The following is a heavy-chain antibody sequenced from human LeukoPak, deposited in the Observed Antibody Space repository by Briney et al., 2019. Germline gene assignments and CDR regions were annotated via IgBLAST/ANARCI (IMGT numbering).Heavy chain of an antibody. Sequence: PSETLSLTCTASGGSISNYHWSCIRQPAGKGLEWIGQIHTSGSTNYNPPLKSRVSMSIDTTEDQVSLTIRSVTAADTAFYYCARRDISSGWSFDYWGQGTLVTVSS. D-gene: IGHD6-19*01. CDR3: ARRDISSGWSFDY. J-gene: IGHJ4*02. V-gene: IGHV4-4*07. CDR1: GGSISNYH. CDR2: IHTSGST.